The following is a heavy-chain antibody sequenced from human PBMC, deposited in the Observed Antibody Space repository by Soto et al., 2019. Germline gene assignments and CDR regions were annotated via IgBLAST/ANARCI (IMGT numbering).Heavy chain of an antibody. J-gene: IGHJ5*02. CDR3: ARGSSITIFGVDAGEGGWFDP. V-gene: IGHV1-69*01. CDR2: IIPIFGTA. Sequence: QVQLVQSGAEVKKPGSSVKVSCKASGGTFSSYAISWVRQAPGQGLEWMGGIIPIFGTANYAQKFQGRVTITADESTSTAYMELSSLRSEDTAVYYCARGSSITIFGVDAGEGGWFDPWGQGTLVTVSS. D-gene: IGHD3-3*01. CDR1: GGTFSSYA.